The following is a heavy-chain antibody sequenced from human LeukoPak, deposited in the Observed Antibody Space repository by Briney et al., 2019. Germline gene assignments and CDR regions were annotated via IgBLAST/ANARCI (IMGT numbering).Heavy chain of an antibody. J-gene: IGHJ4*02. Sequence: SQTLSLTCTVSGGSISSGGYYWSWIRQHPGKGLEWIGYIYYSGSTYYNPSLKSRVTISVDTSKNQFSLKLSSVTAADTAVYYGARALEVAPPTFWYFDYWGQGTLVTVSS. V-gene: IGHV4-31*03. D-gene: IGHD3-16*01. CDR3: ARALEVAPPTFWYFDY. CDR1: GGSISSGGYY. CDR2: IYYSGST.